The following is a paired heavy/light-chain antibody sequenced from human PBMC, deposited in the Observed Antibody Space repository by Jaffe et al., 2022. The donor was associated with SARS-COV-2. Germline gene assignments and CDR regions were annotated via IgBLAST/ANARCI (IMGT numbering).Light chain of an antibody. CDR3: LQHNTYPRT. J-gene: IGKJ1*01. CDR1: QAIRND. V-gene: IGKV1-17*01. CDR2: AAS. Sequence: DIQMTQSPSSLSASVGDRITITCRASQAIRNDLNWYQHKPGKAPKRLIYAASSLQTGIPSRFSGGGSGTEFTLTINSLQPEDFATYYCLQHNTYPRTFGQGTKVEIK.
Heavy chain of an antibody. Sequence: QVQLVQSGAEVKKPGASVRVSCKASGYTFTKYGFSWVRQAPGQGLEWMGWISAYDGNTNYAQKLQGRVTMTTDASTSTVYMALRSLRSDDTAVYYCVRDHGGPESWYWIDPWGQGTLVTVSS. CDR1: GYTFTKYG. D-gene: IGHD3-16*01. CDR2: ISAYDGNT. J-gene: IGHJ5*02. V-gene: IGHV1-18*01. CDR3: VRDHGGPESWYWIDP.